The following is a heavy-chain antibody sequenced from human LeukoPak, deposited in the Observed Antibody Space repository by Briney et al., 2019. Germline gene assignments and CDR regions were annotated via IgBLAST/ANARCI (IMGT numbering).Heavy chain of an antibody. V-gene: IGHV4-34*01. Sequence: PSETLSLTCAVYGGSFSGYYWSWIRQPPGKGLEWIGEINHSGSTNYNPSLKSRVTISVDTSKNQFSPKLSSVTAADTAVYYCARHRASGYSSGWYVWDAFDIWGQGTMVTVSS. CDR3: ARHRASGYSSGWYVWDAFDI. D-gene: IGHD6-19*01. J-gene: IGHJ3*02. CDR2: INHSGST. CDR1: GGSFSGYY.